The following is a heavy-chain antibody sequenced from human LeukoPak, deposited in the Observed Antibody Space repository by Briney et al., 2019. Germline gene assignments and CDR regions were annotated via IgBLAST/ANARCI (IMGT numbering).Heavy chain of an antibody. V-gene: IGHV4-4*07. CDR2: IYTSGST. D-gene: IGHD6-19*01. CDR1: GGSISSYY. J-gene: IGHJ4*02. CDR3: AREAYSGWSTLYYFDY. Sequence: PSETLSLTCTVSGGSISSYYWSWIRQPAGKGLEWIGRIYTSGSTNYNPSLKSRVTMSVDTSKNQFSLKLSSVTAADTAVYYCAREAYSGWSTLYYFDYWGQGTLVTVSS.